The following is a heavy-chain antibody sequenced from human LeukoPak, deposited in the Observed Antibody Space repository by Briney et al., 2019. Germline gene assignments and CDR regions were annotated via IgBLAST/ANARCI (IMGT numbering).Heavy chain of an antibody. CDR1: GGSISPYY. Sequence: PSETLSLTCTVSGGSISPYYWSWIRQPPGKGLEWIGYIRYSGNSNYNPSLESRVPISIDTSKNQFSLRLSSVTAADTAIYYCARSPIIGGDNYVILYDSWGQGALVTVSS. V-gene: IGHV4-59*08. J-gene: IGHJ4*02. CDR2: IRYSGNS. D-gene: IGHD5-24*01. CDR3: ARSPIIGGDNYVILYDS.